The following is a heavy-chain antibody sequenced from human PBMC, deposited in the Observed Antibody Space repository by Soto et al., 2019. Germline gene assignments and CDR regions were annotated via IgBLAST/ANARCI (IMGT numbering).Heavy chain of an antibody. Sequence: QLQLQESGPGLVKPSETLSLTCTVSGGSISSTNYYWGWIRRPPGKGVEWIGSMLYTGSTHYNPSLEGRVSISVDTSKNQFSLKVNSVTAADTAVYYCARQDNTGRYQVFDYWGQGILVTVSS. D-gene: IGHD1-26*01. CDR3: ARQDNTGRYQVFDY. V-gene: IGHV4-39*01. CDR1: GGSISSTNYY. J-gene: IGHJ4*02. CDR2: MLYTGST.